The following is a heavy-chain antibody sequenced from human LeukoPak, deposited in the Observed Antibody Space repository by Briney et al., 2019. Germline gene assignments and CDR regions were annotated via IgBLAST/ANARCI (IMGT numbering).Heavy chain of an antibody. D-gene: IGHD3-3*01. CDR1: GYTFSSYW. CDR3: AKATRGITLFGVVTDGYYFDY. CDR2: IKQDGSEK. V-gene: IGHV3-7*01. Sequence: GGSLRLSCAASGYTFSSYWMSWVRQAPGKGLEWVANIKQDGSEKYYVDSVKGRFTISRDNSKNTLYLQMNSLRAEDTAVYYCAKATRGITLFGVVTDGYYFDYWGQGTLVTVPS. J-gene: IGHJ4*02.